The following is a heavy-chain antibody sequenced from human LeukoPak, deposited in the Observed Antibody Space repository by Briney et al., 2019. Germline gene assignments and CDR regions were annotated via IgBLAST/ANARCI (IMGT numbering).Heavy chain of an antibody. CDR3: ARDVGRGFDY. J-gene: IGHJ4*02. Sequence: GGSLRLSCAASGFTFSRYWMTWVRQAPGKGLEWVANVNEGGSDKYYVGSVKGRFTISRVNAKNSLYLQMNSLRVEDTAVYYCARDVGRGFDYWGQGTLVTVSS. V-gene: IGHV3-7*01. CDR2: VNEGGSDK. CDR1: GFTFSRYW. D-gene: IGHD3-10*01.